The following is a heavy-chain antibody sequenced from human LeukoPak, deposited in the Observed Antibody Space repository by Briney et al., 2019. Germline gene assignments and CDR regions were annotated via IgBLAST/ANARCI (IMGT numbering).Heavy chain of an antibody. J-gene: IGHJ4*02. CDR3: AKYWRYSNYGRSYYFDY. D-gene: IGHD4-4*01. CDR2: ISGSGGRT. Sequence: QAGGSLRLSCAVSGFTVSSYAMSWVRQAPGQGLEWVSAISGSGGRTYYADPAKGRFTISRDNSKNKLYLQMNSLRAEDTAVYYCAKYWRYSNYGRSYYFDYWGQGTLVTVSS. V-gene: IGHV3-23*01. CDR1: GFTVSSYA.